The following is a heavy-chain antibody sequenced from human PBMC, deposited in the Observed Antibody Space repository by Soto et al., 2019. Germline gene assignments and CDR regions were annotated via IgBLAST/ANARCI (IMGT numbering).Heavy chain of an antibody. CDR1: GFTFSSYS. V-gene: IGHV3-21*01. D-gene: IGHD3-10*01. J-gene: IGHJ3*02. CDR3: ARGGSAFDI. CDR2: ISSSSSYI. Sequence: EVQLVESGGGLVKPGGSLRLSCAASGFTFSSYSMNWVRQAPGKGLEWVSSISSSSSYIYYEDSVKGRFTISRDNAKNSLYLQMNSLRAEDTAVYYCARGGSAFDIWGQGTMVTVSS.